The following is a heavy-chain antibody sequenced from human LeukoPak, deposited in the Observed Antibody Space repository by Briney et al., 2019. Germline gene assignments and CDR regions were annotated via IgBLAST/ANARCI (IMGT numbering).Heavy chain of an antibody. D-gene: IGHD3-22*01. CDR2: IYYSGST. V-gene: IGHV4-39*01. Sequence: SETLSLTCTVSGGSISSSSYYWGWIRQPPGKGLEWIGSIYYSGSTYYNPSLKSRVTISVDTSKNQFSLKLSSVTAADTAVYYCARVDRVVVYYMDVWGKGTTVTISS. CDR3: ARVDRVVVYYMDV. J-gene: IGHJ6*03. CDR1: GGSISSSSYY.